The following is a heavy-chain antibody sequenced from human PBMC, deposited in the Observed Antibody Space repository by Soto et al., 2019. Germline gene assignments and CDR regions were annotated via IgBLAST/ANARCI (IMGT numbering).Heavy chain of an antibody. CDR2: IYFRGST. D-gene: IGHD3-9*01. CDR3: ARSVILTGGSYKGLIRLHYFDT. J-gene: IGHJ4*02. V-gene: IGHV4-59*08. Sequence: SETLSLTCTVSGGSISSYYWSWIRQPPGKGLEWIGYIYFRGSTNYNPSLKSRVTISVDTSKNQFSLKLSSVTAADTAVYYCARSVILTGGSYKGLIRLHYFDTWGPGTLVTVS. CDR1: GGSISSYY.